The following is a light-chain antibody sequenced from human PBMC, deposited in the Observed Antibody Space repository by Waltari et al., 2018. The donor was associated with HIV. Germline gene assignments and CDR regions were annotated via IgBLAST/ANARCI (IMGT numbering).Light chain of an antibody. CDR2: AAS. CDR3: LQHNSYPPLT. Sequence: DIQMTQSPSSLSASVGARVTRTCRASQGISNDLCWYKHKPGKAPKRRLYAASSLQSWVPSRFSGRGSGTEFPLTISSLQPEDFATYYCLQHNSYPPLTFGGGTKVEIK. J-gene: IGKJ4*01. V-gene: IGKV1-17*01. CDR1: QGISND.